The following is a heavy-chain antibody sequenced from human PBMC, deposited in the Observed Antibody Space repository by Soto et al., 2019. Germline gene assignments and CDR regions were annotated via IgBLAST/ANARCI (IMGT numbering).Heavy chain of an antibody. D-gene: IGHD5-12*01. CDR2: ISAYNGNT. V-gene: IGHV1-18*01. J-gene: IGHJ5*02. CDR1: GGTFSSYA. Sequence: ASVKVSCKASGGTFSSYAISWVRQAPGQGLEWMGWISAYNGNTNYAQKLQGRVTMTTDTSTSTAYMELRSLRSDDTAVYYCARGPLRLQLLRWFDPWGQGTLVTVSS. CDR3: ARGPLRLQLLRWFDP.